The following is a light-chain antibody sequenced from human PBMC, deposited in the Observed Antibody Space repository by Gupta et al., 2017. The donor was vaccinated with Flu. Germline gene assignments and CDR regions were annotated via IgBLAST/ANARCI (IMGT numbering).Light chain of an antibody. J-gene: IGLJ2*01. CDR3: CSYATSSTLVV. Sequence: QAALTQPASVSWSPGQSSTISCTGTSSDFGSYNLVSWYQQHPGKAPKLMIYEASKRPSGISNRFSGSKSGNTASLTISGLQPEAEANYYCCSYATSSTLVVFGGGTKLTVL. CDR2: EAS. V-gene: IGLV2-23*01. CDR1: SSDFGSYNL.